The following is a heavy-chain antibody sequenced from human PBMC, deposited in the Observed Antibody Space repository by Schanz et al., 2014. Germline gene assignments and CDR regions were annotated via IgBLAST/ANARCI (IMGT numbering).Heavy chain of an antibody. CDR1: GFTFSNYA. CDR2: ISGSGDHT. V-gene: IGHV3-48*01. Sequence: VQLVESGGGVVRPGGSLRLSCAGSGFTFSNYAIHWVRQAPGKGLEWVAVISGSGDHTHYADSVKGRFTISRDNAKNSLYLQMNSLRAEDTGVYYCARGREVVAKIFDVWGQGTMVTVSS. J-gene: IGHJ3*01. D-gene: IGHD3-22*01. CDR3: ARGREVVAKIFDV.